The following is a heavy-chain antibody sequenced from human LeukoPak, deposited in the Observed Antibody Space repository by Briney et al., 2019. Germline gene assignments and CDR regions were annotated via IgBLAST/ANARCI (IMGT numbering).Heavy chain of an antibody. CDR3: ARGGWLQLTVLDY. Sequence: SVKVSCKASGGTFSSYAISWVRQAPGQGHEWMGGIIPIFGTANYAQKFQGRVTITADESTSTAYMELSSLRSEDTAVYYCARGGWLQLTVLDYWGQGTLVTVSS. CDR2: IIPIFGTA. D-gene: IGHD5-24*01. J-gene: IGHJ4*02. V-gene: IGHV1-69*13. CDR1: GGTFSSYA.